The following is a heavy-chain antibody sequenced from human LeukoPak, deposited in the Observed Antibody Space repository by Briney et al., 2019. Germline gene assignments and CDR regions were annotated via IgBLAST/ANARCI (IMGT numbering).Heavy chain of an antibody. CDR3: AGALSTIAAAGLYYFDY. D-gene: IGHD6-13*01. Sequence: GGSLRLSCAASGFTVSSNYMSWVRQAPGKGLEWVSVIYSGGSTYYADSVKGRFTISRDNSKNTLYLQMNSLRAEDTAVYYCAGALSTIAAAGLYYFDYWGQGTLVTVSS. CDR1: GFTVSSNY. CDR2: IYSGGST. V-gene: IGHV3-53*01. J-gene: IGHJ4*02.